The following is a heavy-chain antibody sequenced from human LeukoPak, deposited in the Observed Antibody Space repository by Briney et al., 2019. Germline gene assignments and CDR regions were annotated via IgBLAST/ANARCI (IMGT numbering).Heavy chain of an antibody. CDR3: ARSMITFGGAYYGMDV. V-gene: IGHV3-21*01. J-gene: IGHJ6*02. CDR1: GFTFSSYA. D-gene: IGHD3-16*01. CDR2: ISSSSSYI. Sequence: PGGSLRLSCAASGFTFSSYAMSWVRQAPGKGLEWVSSISSSSSYIYYADSVKGRFTISRDNAKNSLYLQMNSLRAEDTAVYYCARSMITFGGAYYGMDVWGQGTTVTVSS.